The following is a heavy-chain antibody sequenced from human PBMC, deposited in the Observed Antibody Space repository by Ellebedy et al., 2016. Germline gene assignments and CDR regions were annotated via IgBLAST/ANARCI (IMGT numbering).Heavy chain of an antibody. J-gene: IGHJ4*02. CDR1: GGSFSGYY. CDR3: ARGSTVVTVNFDY. D-gene: IGHD4-23*01. Sequence: LRLSXAVYGGSFSGYYWSWIRQHPGKGLEWIGYIYYSGSTYYNPSLKSRVTISVDTSKNQFSLKLSSVTAADTAVYYCARGSTVVTVNFDYWGQGTLVTVSS. CDR2: IYYSGST. V-gene: IGHV4-31*11.